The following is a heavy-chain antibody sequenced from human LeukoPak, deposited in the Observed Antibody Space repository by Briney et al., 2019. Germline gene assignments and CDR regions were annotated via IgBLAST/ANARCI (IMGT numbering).Heavy chain of an antibody. CDR3: ARRDYYISGSFG. J-gene: IGHJ6*04. V-gene: IGHV4-59*08. CDR1: GGSISSYY. D-gene: IGHD3-10*01. CDR2: IYYSGST. Sequence: SETLSLTCTVSGGSISSYYWNWIRQPPGEGLEWIGYIYYSGSTNYNPSLKSRVTISVDTSKNQFSLKLSSVTAADTAVYYCARRDYYISGSFGWGKATTVTVSS.